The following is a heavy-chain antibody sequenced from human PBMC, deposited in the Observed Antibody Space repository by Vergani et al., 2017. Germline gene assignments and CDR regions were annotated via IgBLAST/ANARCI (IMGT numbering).Heavy chain of an antibody. J-gene: IGHJ5*02. V-gene: IGHV3-23*03. CDR2: IYSGGSST. D-gene: IGHD2-2*01. Sequence: EVQLLESGGGLVQPGGSLRLSCAASGFTFSSYAMSWVRQAPGKGLEWVSVIYSGGSSTYYADSVKGRFTISRDNSKNTLYLQMNSLRAEDTAVYYCAKSYCSSTSCPFPNWFDPWGQGTLVTVSS. CDR1: GFTFSSYA. CDR3: AKSYCSSTSCPFPNWFDP.